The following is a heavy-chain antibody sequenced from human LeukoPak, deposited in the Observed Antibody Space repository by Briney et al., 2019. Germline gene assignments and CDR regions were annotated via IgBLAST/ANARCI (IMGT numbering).Heavy chain of an antibody. CDR1: GGSISSYY. CDR2: IDTSGGT. V-gene: IGHV4-4*07. Sequence: SDTLSLTCTVSGGSISSYYWSWIRQPAGKGLEGIGRIDTSGGTNYNPSLKSRVTISVDKSKNQFSLKLSSVTAADTAVYYCARDYYGSGSYDYWGQGTLVTVSS. J-gene: IGHJ4*02. D-gene: IGHD3-10*01. CDR3: ARDYYGSGSYDY.